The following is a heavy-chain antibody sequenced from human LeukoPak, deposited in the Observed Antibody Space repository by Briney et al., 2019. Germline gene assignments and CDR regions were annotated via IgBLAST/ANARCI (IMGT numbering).Heavy chain of an antibody. J-gene: IGHJ4*02. Sequence: SETLSLTCTVSGGSISPHYWSWIRQPPGKGLEWIGEINHSGSTNYNPSLKSRVTISVDTSKNQFSLKLSSVTAADTAVYYCAREPYGDPTARSYFDYWGQGTLVTVSS. CDR1: GGSISPHY. CDR3: AREPYGDPTARSYFDY. CDR2: INHSGST. D-gene: IGHD4-17*01. V-gene: IGHV4-34*01.